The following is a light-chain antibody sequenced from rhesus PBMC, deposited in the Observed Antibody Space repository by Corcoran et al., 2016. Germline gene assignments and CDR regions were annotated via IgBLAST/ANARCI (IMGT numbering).Light chain of an antibody. Sequence: DIVMTQTPLSLPITPGEPASISCRSSQNLLHSNGNTSLHWYLQKPGQSPQLLIYGGPNRASGAPDRFSGKGSGTDFTLKFPRVEAGDVGVYYCVQALAFPLTFGGGTKVELK. CDR2: GGP. V-gene: IGKV2-72*01. CDR1: QNLLHSNGNTS. J-gene: IGKJ4*01. CDR3: VQALAFPLT.